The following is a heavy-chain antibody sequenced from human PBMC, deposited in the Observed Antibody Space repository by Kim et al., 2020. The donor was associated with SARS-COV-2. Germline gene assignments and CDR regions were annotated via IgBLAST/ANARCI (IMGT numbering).Heavy chain of an antibody. CDR1: DYNFANYW. Sequence: GESLKISCKASDYNFANYWIGWVRQRPGKGLEWMGIIYPDYSDARYSPSFQGQVTMSVDKSISTAYLQWRSLKASDTAMYYCARRGLSNYHGWFDPWGQG. V-gene: IGHV5-51*01. CDR2: IYPDYSDA. J-gene: IGHJ5*02. CDR3: ARRGLSNYHGWFDP. D-gene: IGHD4-4*01.